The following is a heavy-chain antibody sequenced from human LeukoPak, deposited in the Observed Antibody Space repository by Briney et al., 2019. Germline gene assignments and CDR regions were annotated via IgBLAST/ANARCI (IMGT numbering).Heavy chain of an antibody. D-gene: IGHD3-10*01. Sequence: ASVKVSCKASGYTFTSYGISWVRQAPGQGLEWMGIINPSGGSTSYAQKFQGRVTITADKSTSTAYMELSSLRSEDTAVYYCASRRYYGSGSYPFDYWGQGTLVTVSS. CDR1: GYTFTSYG. CDR3: ASRRYYGSGSYPFDY. V-gene: IGHV1-46*01. CDR2: INPSGGST. J-gene: IGHJ4*02.